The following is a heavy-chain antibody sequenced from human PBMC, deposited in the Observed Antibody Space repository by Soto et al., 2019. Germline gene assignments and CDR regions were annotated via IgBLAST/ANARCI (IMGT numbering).Heavy chain of an antibody. CDR2: IKSKTDGGTT. J-gene: IGHJ4*02. CDR3: TTGEYCGGDCYSYAFDY. CDR1: GFTFSNAW. Sequence: PGGSLRLSCAASGFTFSNAWMSWVRQAPGKGLEWVGRIKSKTDGGTTDYAAPVKGRFTISRDDSKNTLYLQMNSLKTEDTAVYYCTTGEYCGGDCYSYAFDYWGQGTLVTVSS. V-gene: IGHV3-15*01. D-gene: IGHD2-21*02.